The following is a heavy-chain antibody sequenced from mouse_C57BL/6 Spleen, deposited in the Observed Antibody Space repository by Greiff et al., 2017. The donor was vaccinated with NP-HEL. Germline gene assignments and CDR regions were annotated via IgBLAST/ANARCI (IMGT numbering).Heavy chain of an antibody. CDR2: ISSGGDYI. Sequence: EVMLVESGEGLVKPGGSLKLSCAASGFTFSSYAMSWVRQTPEKRLEWVAYISSGGDYIYYADTVKGRFTISRDNARNTLYLQMSSLKSEDTAMYYCTRDRDYGTRGALDYWGQGTSVTVSS. CDR1: GFTFSSYA. J-gene: IGHJ4*01. D-gene: IGHD1-1*01. CDR3: TRDRDYGTRGALDY. V-gene: IGHV5-9-1*02.